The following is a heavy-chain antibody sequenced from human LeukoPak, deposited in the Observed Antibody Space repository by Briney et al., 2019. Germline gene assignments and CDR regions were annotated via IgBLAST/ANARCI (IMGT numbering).Heavy chain of an antibody. J-gene: IGHJ3*02. Sequence: GGSLRLSRAASGFTFNSYSMNWVRQAPGKGLEWVSSISSSSLSYIYYADSVKGRFTIFRDNAKNSLYLQMNSLRAEDTAVYYCASEGWEPGLLPFDIWGQGTMVTVSS. D-gene: IGHD1-26*01. CDR1: GFTFNSYS. V-gene: IGHV3-21*01. CDR3: ASEGWEPGLLPFDI. CDR2: ISSSSLSYI.